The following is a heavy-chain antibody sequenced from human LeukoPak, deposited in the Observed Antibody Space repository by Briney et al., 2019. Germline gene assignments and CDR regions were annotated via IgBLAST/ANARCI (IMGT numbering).Heavy chain of an antibody. CDR3: ARGVWSGYYTGNWFDP. J-gene: IGHJ5*02. D-gene: IGHD3-3*01. CDR1: GGTFISYT. CDR2: IIPILVIA. Sequence: SVTXXCKASGGTFISYTISWVRQAPGQGLEWMGRIIPILVIANYAHNFQVRVTITSYKSTTTAYMYLSSLRSEDTAVYYCARGVWSGYYTGNWFDPWGQGTLVTVSS. V-gene: IGHV1-69*02.